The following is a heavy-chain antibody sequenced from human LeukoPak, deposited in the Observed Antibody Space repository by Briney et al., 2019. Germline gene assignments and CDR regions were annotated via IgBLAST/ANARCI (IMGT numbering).Heavy chain of an antibody. J-gene: IGHJ4*02. V-gene: IGHV4-59*01. CDR1: GGSMRIYL. Sequence: PGETLSHTCSVSGGSMRIYLWSWIRPPPGEGREGIGYIYYSGSTNYNPSLQSRVTISVDTSKNQFSLKLSSVTAADTAVYYCARYSDSVHSPFNYWGQATLVTVSS. D-gene: IGHD5/OR15-5a*01. CDR2: IYYSGST. CDR3: ARYSDSVHSPFNY.